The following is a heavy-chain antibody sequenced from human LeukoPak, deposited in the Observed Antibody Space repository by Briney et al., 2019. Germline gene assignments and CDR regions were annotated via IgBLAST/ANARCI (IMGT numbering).Heavy chain of an antibody. V-gene: IGHV3-23*01. Sequence: GGSLRLSCAASGFTFSDYYMNWIRQAPGKGLEWVSAISGSGGSTYYADSVKGRFTISRDNSKNTLYLQMNSLRAEDTAVYYCAKAREYYYDSSGDYWGQGTLVTVSS. D-gene: IGHD3-22*01. CDR2: ISGSGGST. CDR3: AKAREYYYDSSGDY. CDR1: GFTFSDYY. J-gene: IGHJ4*02.